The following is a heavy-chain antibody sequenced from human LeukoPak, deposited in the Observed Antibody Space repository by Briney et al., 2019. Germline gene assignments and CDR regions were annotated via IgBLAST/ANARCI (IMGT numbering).Heavy chain of an antibody. CDR2: ILSDGNNK. CDR3: AKSPDGYNYRGDY. J-gene: IGHJ4*02. Sequence: AGGSLRLSCAASGFTFSRYGMHWVRQAPGKGLEWVAVILSDGNNKYYADSVKGRFTISRDNSKNTLYLQMNSLRAGDTAVYYCAKSPDGYNYRGDYWGQGTLVTVSS. V-gene: IGHV3-30*18. CDR1: GFTFSRYG. D-gene: IGHD5-24*01.